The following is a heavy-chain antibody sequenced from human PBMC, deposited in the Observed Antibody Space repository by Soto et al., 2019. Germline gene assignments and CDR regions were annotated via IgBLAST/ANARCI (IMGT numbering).Heavy chain of an antibody. J-gene: IGHJ5*02. CDR1: GDSVSSNSAA. D-gene: IGHD3-22*01. Sequence: PSQTLSLTCAISGDSVSSNSAAWNWIRQSPSRGLEWLGRTYYRSKWYNDYAVSVKSRITINPDTSKNQSSLQLNSVTPEDTAVYYCASSGYYYSHNWFDPWGQGTLVTVSS. CDR3: ASSGYYYSHNWFDP. CDR2: TYYRSKWYN. V-gene: IGHV6-1*01.